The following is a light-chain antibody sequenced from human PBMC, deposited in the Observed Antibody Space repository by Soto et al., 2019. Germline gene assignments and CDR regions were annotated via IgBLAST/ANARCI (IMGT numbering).Light chain of an antibody. J-gene: IGLJ7*01. Sequence: SYELTQPPSVSVSPGQTARITCSGDALPKQYAYWYQQKPGQAPVLVIYKDSERPSGIPERFSGSSSGTTVTLTISGVQAEDEADYYCQSADSSGTYAVFGGGTLLTVL. V-gene: IGLV3-25*03. CDR1: ALPKQY. CDR3: QSADSSGTYAV. CDR2: KDS.